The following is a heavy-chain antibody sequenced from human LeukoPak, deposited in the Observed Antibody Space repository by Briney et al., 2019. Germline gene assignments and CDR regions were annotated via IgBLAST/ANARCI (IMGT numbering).Heavy chain of an antibody. CDR2: IKEDGSEK. J-gene: IGHJ3*02. V-gene: IGHV3-7*01. Sequence: GGSLRLSCATSGFTFSSYWMSWVRQAPGKGLEWVADIKEDGSEKYYMDSVKGRLTISRDNAKNSMSLQMNSLRAEDTAVYYCAPLNWVYPDGFDIWGQGTMVTVSS. CDR1: GFTFSSYW. D-gene: IGHD6-13*01. CDR3: APLNWVYPDGFDI.